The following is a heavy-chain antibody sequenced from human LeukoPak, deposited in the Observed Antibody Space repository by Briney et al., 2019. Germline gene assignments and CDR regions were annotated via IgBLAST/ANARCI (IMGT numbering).Heavy chain of an antibody. Sequence: GGSLRPSCAASGFTVSSNYMSWVRQAPGKGLEWVSVIYSGGSTYYADSVKGRFTISRDNSKNTLYLQMNSLRAEDTAVYYCARDRGSSLFDYWGQGTLVTVSS. V-gene: IGHV3-66*01. D-gene: IGHD1-26*01. CDR3: ARDRGSSLFDY. CDR1: GFTVSSNY. CDR2: IYSGGST. J-gene: IGHJ4*02.